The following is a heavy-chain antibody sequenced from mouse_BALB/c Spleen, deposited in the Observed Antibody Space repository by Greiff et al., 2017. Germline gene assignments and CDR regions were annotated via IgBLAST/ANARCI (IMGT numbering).Heavy chain of an antibody. CDR1: GFTFSSYA. Sequence: DVMLVESGGGLVKPGGSLKLSCAASGFTFSSYAMSWVRQTPEKRLEWVASISSGGSTYYPDSVKGRFTISRDNARNILYLQMSSLRSEDTAMYYCARMGDYDYFDYWGQGTTLTVSS. J-gene: IGHJ2*01. CDR2: ISSGGST. V-gene: IGHV5-6-5*01. CDR3: ARMGDYDYFDY. D-gene: IGHD2-4*01.